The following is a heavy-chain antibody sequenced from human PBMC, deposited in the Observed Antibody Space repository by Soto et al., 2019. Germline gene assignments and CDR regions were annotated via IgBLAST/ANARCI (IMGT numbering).Heavy chain of an antibody. CDR3: STSASSDH. D-gene: IGHD1-26*01. V-gene: IGHV3-30*03. CDR2: ISYDGSHK. CDR1: GFLFDTYG. Sequence: VQLVESGGGVVQPGRSLRLSCVASGFLFDTYGMHWVRQTPGKGLEWVAIISYDGSHKEYADSVKGRFAISRDNSENTLYLQMNYLGVEDTALYYCSTSASSDHWGQGTQVTVSS. J-gene: IGHJ4*02.